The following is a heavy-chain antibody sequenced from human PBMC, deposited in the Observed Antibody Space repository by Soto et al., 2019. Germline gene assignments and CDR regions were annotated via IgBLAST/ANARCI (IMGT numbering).Heavy chain of an antibody. CDR2: ISAYNGNT. D-gene: IGHD6-6*01. CDR3: ARDYGVIGAARPALPPDAFDI. J-gene: IGHJ3*02. V-gene: IGHV1-18*01. Sequence: QVQLVQSGAEVKKPGASVKVSCKASGYTFTSYGISWVRQAPGQGLEWMGWISAYNGNTNYAQKLQGRVTMTTDTSTSTAYMELRSLRSDDTAVYYCARDYGVIGAARPALPPDAFDIWGQGTMVTVSS. CDR1: GYTFTSYG.